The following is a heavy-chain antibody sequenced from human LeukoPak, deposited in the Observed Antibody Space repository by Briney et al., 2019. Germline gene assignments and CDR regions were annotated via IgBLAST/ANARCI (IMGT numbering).Heavy chain of an antibody. V-gene: IGHV1-24*01. CDR2: FDPEDGET. Sequence: ASAKVSCKVSGYTLIELSMHWVRQAPGKGLEWMGGFDPEDGETIYAQKFQGRVTMTEDTSTDTAYMELSSLRSEDTAVYYCATDTYYYDSSGYTAVHDYWGQGTLVTVSS. CDR3: ATDTYYYDSSGYTAVHDY. J-gene: IGHJ4*02. CDR1: GYTLIELS. D-gene: IGHD3-22*01.